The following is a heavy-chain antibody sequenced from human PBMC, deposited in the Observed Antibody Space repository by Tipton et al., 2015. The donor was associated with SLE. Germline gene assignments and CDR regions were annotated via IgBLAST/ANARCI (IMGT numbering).Heavy chain of an antibody. D-gene: IGHD3-10*01. CDR1: GFTVSSNY. CDR3: ARHRGMVQGVIVPFEY. V-gene: IGHV4-39*07. Sequence: LRLSCAASGFTVSSNYMSWVRQAPGKGLEWIGSIYYSGSTYYNPSLKSRVTVSADTSKNQFSLKLSSVTAADTAMYYCARHRGMVQGVIVPFEYWGQGTLVTVSS. CDR2: IYYSGST. J-gene: IGHJ4*02.